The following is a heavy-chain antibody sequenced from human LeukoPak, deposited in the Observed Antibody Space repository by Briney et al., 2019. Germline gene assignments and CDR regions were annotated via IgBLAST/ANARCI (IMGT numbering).Heavy chain of an antibody. CDR2: ISYDGSNK. CDR3: ARVDTTVTTFALGDY. J-gene: IGHJ4*02. D-gene: IGHD4-17*01. V-gene: IGHV3-30*04. Sequence: QPGGSLRLSCAASGFTFSSYAMHWVRQAPGKGLEWVAVISYDGSNKYYADSVKGRFTISRDNSKNTLYLQMNSLRAEDTAVYYCARVDTTVTTFALGDYWGQGTLVTVSP. CDR1: GFTFSSYA.